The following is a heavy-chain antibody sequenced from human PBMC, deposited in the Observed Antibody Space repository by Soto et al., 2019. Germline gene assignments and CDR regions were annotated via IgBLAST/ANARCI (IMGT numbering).Heavy chain of an antibody. V-gene: IGHV3-48*01. J-gene: IGHJ4*02. CDR3: ARANYYGSPGDFDY. CDR1: GFTFSSYS. D-gene: IGHD3-10*01. CDR2: ISSSSSTI. Sequence: EVQLVESGGGLVQPGGSLRLSCAASGFTFSSYSMNWVRQAPGKGLEWVSYISSSSSTIYYADSVKGRFTISRDNAKNSLYLQMNGLRAEDMAVYYCARANYYGSPGDFDYWGQGTLVTVSS.